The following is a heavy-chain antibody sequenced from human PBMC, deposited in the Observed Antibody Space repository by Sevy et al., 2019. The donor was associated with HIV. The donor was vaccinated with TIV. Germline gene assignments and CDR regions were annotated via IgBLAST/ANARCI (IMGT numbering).Heavy chain of an antibody. D-gene: IGHD2-21*02. J-gene: IGHJ4*02. CDR1: GFTPSTYG. CDR3: ARDPRMYGDCPMAYFDP. V-gene: IGHV3-33*02. Sequence: GGSLRLSCAASGFTPSTYGMHWVRQAPGKGLGWVAVMGYDGSSKNYADSMKSRFTNSRDNSTNTLFLQMDSLRAADTAVYYWARDPRMYGDCPMAYFDPWGQGTLVTVSS. CDR2: MGYDGSSK.